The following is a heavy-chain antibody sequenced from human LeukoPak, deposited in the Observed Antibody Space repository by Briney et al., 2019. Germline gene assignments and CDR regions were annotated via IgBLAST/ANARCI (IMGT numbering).Heavy chain of an antibody. V-gene: IGHV3-7*01. CDR1: GFTFSSYW. D-gene: IGHD5-12*01. CDR2: INQDGREK. Sequence: QPGGSLRLSCAASGFTFSSYWMSWVRQAPGKGLEWVAIINQDGREKHYVDSVKGRFTISRDNAKDSLYLQMNSLRAEDTALYYCAVATRSFLPDYCWGQGTLVTVSS. CDR3: AVATRSFLPDYC. J-gene: IGHJ4*02.